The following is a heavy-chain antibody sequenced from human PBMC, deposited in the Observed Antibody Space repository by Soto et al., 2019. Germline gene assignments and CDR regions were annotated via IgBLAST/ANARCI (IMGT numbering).Heavy chain of an antibody. CDR1: GFTFFAYW. D-gene: IGHD4-17*01. CDR3: AKEGDYGDYAGENWFDS. V-gene: IGHV3-74*01. CDR2: INSDGSHT. Sequence: EVQLVESGGGLVQPGGSLRLSCAASGFTFFAYWIHWVRQVPGKGLVWVSRINSDGSHTSYADSVRGRFTISRDNSKNTVYLQMNSLTAEDTAVDDCAKEGDYGDYAGENWFDSWGQGSLVTVSS. J-gene: IGHJ5*01.